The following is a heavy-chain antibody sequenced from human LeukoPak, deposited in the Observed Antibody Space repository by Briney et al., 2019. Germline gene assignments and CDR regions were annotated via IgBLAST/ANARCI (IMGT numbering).Heavy chain of an antibody. Sequence: HPGGSLRLSCAASGFTVSSNFMTWVRQAPGKGLEWVSVIQSGGSTYYADSVKGRFTISRDSSKNTLFLQMNSLTAEDTAVYYCARGTATSSQPFDYWGQGTMVTVS. CDR1: GFTVSSNF. D-gene: IGHD2-21*02. CDR2: IQSGGST. CDR3: ARGTATSSQPFDY. J-gene: IGHJ4*02. V-gene: IGHV3-66*01.